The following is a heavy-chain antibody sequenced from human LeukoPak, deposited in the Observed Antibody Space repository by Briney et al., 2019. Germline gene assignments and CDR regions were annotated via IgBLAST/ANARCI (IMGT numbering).Heavy chain of an antibody. CDR3: ASHSGSYVWDY. CDR2: IYYSGST. Sequence: SETLSLTCTVSGGSISSSSYYWGWIRQPPGKGLEWIGSIYYSGSTYYNPSLKSRVTISVDTSKNQFSLKLSSVTAADTAVYYCASHSGSYVWDYWGQGTLVTVSS. CDR1: GGSISSSSYY. J-gene: IGHJ4*02. D-gene: IGHD1-26*01. V-gene: IGHV4-39*01.